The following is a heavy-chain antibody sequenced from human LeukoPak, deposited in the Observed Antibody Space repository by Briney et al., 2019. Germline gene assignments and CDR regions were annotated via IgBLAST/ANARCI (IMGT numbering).Heavy chain of an antibody. V-gene: IGHV4-30-2*01. J-gene: IGHJ4*02. CDR1: GGSIXXGGYS. CDR2: IYHSGST. CDR3: ARGAYYDYVWGSYRYDY. Sequence: SXTCAXCGGSIXXGGYSWSWIRQPPGKGLEWIGYIYHSGSTYYNPSLKSRVTISVDRSKNQFSLKLSSVTAADTAVYYCARGAYYDYVWGSYRYDYWGQGTLVTVSS. D-gene: IGHD3-16*02.